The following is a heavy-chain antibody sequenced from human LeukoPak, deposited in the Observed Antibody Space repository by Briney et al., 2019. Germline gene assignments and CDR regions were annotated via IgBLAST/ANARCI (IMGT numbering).Heavy chain of an antibody. CDR2: SRNKANSYTT. CDR3: AREGLLWFGESTIPLNYYYYYMDV. Sequence: PGGSLRLSCAASGFTFSDHYMDWVRQAPGKGLEWVGRSRNKANSYTTEYAASVKGRFTISRDDSKNSLYLQMNSLKTEDTAVYYCAREGLLWFGESTIPLNYYYYYMDVWGKGTTVTVSS. J-gene: IGHJ6*03. V-gene: IGHV3-72*01. D-gene: IGHD3-10*01. CDR1: GFTFSDHY.